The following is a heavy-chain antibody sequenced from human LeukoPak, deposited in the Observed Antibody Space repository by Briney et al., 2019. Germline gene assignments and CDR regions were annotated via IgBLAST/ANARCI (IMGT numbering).Heavy chain of an antibody. CDR1: GFTVSSKY. CDR3: TSHTGTGDAFRPFHI. D-gene: IGHD2-21*02. V-gene: IGHV3-53*01. J-gene: IGHJ3*02. CDR2: IYSNGDT. Sequence: GFLRLSCAASGFTVSSKYMSWVRQAPGKGLEWVSVIYSNGDTYYTDSVKGRFTISRDNAKNSLYLQMNSLRAEDTAVYYCTSHTGTGDAFRPFHIWGQGTMVTVSS.